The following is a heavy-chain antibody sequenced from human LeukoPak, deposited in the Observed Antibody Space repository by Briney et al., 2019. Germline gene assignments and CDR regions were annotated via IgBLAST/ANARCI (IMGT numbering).Heavy chain of an antibody. CDR2: ISSSGTTI. V-gene: IGHV3-48*03. CDR3: AIGLFEEQQPY. CDR1: GFTFSSYE. J-gene: IGHJ4*02. D-gene: IGHD6-13*01. Sequence: PGGSLRLSCAASGFTFSSYEMNWVRQAPGKGLEWVSYISSSGTTIYYADSVKGRFTISRDNAKNSLYLQVNSLRAEDTAVYYCAIGLFEEQQPYWGQGTLVTVSS.